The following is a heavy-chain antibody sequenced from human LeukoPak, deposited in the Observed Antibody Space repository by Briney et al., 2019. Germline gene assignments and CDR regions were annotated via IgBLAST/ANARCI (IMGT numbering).Heavy chain of an antibody. CDR2: INYDGSQK. CDR3: GKSEVTIPDSH. V-gene: IGHV3-7*01. CDR1: GFVFKNYW. J-gene: IGHJ4*01. Sequence: GGSQRLSCAASGFVFKNYWMSWVRQAPGKGLEWLANINYDGSQKYHVDSVKGRFTISRDNDKNSLYLQMNSLRVEDTAVYYCGKSEVTIPDSHWGQGTPVTVSS. D-gene: IGHD2-21*02.